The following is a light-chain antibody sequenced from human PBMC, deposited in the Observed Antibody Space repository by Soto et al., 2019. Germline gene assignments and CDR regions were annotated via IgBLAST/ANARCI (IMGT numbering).Light chain of an antibody. Sequence: DIMMTQSPSTLSASLGDRVTITCRASQTISSWLAWYQQKPGKAPKLLIYKASTLKSGVPSRFSGSGSGTEFTLTISSLQPDDFATYYCQHYNSYSEAFGQGTKVDIK. J-gene: IGKJ1*01. CDR2: KAS. CDR1: QTISSW. V-gene: IGKV1-5*03. CDR3: QHYNSYSEA.